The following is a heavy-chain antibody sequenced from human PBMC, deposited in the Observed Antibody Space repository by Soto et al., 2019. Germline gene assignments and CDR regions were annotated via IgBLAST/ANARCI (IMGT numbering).Heavy chain of an antibody. V-gene: IGHV1-58*01. CDR1: GFTFTSSA. D-gene: IGHD5-12*01. CDR3: AANGYSHDY. Sequence: QLQLVQSGPEVKKPGTSVKVSCKDSGFTFTSSAVQWVRQAPGQRLEWIGWIVVGSGNTNYAQKFQERVTITRHMCTSTAYMELSSRRSEDTAVYYCAANGYSHDYWGQRPLVTVSS. J-gene: IGHJ4*02. CDR2: IVVGSGNT.